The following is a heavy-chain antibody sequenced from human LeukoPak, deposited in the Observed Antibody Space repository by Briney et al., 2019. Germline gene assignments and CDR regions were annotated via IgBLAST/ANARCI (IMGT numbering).Heavy chain of an antibody. Sequence: GESLRLSCSASGFTFSNYAMHWVRQAPGKGLEYVSAISSHGGSTYYADSVKGRFTISRDNSKNTLYLQMSSLRAEETAVYYCVKDRGTTVTPTYDYWGQGTLVTVSS. CDR1: GFTFSNYA. D-gene: IGHD4-17*01. V-gene: IGHV3-64D*09. CDR3: VKDRGTTVTPTYDY. CDR2: ISSHGGST. J-gene: IGHJ4*02.